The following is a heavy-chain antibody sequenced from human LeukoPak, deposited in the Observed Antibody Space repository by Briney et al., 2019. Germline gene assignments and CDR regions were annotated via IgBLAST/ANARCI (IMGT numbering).Heavy chain of an antibody. CDR2: MNPNSGYT. Sequence: ASVKVSCKASGYTFTSYDINWVRQATGQGLEWMGWMNPNSGYTGYAQKFQGRVTITRNTSISTAYMELSSLRSEDTAVYYCARTPKYSSGWYDYWGQGTLVTVSS. V-gene: IGHV1-8*03. CDR3: ARTPKYSSGWYDY. J-gene: IGHJ4*02. D-gene: IGHD6-19*01. CDR1: GYTFTSYD.